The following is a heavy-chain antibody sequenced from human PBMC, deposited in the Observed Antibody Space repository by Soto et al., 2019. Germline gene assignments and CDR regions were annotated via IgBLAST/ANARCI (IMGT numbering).Heavy chain of an antibody. Sequence: GESLKISCRTSVYKFTSSWIAWVGQMPGKGLEWMGIIFPSDSDTRYSPSFQGQVTISADRSTSTVFLQWASLKASDTAVYFCARKDKSGYFNWFDPWGQGTLVTVSS. CDR3: ARKDKSGYFNWFDP. D-gene: IGHD3-22*01. J-gene: IGHJ5*02. CDR1: VYKFTSSW. CDR2: IFPSDSDT. V-gene: IGHV5-51*01.